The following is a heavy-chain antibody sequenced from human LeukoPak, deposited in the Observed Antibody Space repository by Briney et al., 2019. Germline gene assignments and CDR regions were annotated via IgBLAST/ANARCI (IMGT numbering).Heavy chain of an antibody. CDR2: ISGSGGST. CDR1: RFTFSTYA. D-gene: IGHD1-14*01. J-gene: IGHJ4*02. Sequence: GGSLRLSCAASRFTFSTYAMSWVRQAPGKGLEWVSIISGSGGSTYYADSVKGRFTISRDNSKNTLYLQMNSLKAEDTAVYYCAKPARTDYADYWGRGTLVTVSS. CDR3: AKPARTDYADY. V-gene: IGHV3-23*01.